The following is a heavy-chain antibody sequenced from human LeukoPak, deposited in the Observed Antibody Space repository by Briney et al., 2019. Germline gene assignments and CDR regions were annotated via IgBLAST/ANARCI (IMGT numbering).Heavy chain of an antibody. D-gene: IGHD5-12*01. J-gene: IGHJ4*02. Sequence: ASVTVSYKASGYTFTDYYMHWVRQAPGQGREGMGWINPNSGGTNYAQKFQGRVTMTRDTSISTAYMELSRLRSDDTAVYYCARFATTGGYWGQGTLVTVSS. CDR3: ARFATTGGY. CDR1: GYTFTDYY. CDR2: INPNSGGT. V-gene: IGHV1-2*02.